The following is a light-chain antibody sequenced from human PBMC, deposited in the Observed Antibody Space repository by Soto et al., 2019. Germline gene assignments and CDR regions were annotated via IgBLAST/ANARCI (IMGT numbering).Light chain of an antibody. CDR2: GAS. CDR3: QQANSFPIT. J-gene: IGKJ5*01. CDR1: QNIDIY. Sequence: IQLTQSPSSLSASLGDRVTITCRASQNIDIYLHWYQQKPGTAPKLLIYGASSLQSGVPPRYSGSGYGTDFTLTISSLQPEDFATYYCQQANSFPITFGQGTRLEI. V-gene: IGKV1-39*01.